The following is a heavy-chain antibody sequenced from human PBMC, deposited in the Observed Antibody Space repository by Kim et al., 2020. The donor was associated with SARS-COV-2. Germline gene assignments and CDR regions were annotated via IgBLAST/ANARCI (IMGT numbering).Heavy chain of an antibody. V-gene: IGHV3-15*01. J-gene: IGHJ4*02. D-gene: IGHD2-21*01. CDR3: TTDYERIGGLCDGETCYPASL. CDR1: GFTFTKVW. CDR2: IRSKVDGGTA. Sequence: GGSLRLSCAASGFTFTKVWLSWVRQAPGKGLEWVGSIRSKVDGGTADYAAPVKGRFTISRDDSKNTLYLQMNGLRAEDTAFYHCTTDYERIGGLCDGETCYPASLWGQGTLVTVSS.